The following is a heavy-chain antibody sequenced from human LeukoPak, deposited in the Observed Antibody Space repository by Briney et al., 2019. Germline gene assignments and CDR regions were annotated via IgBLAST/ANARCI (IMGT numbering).Heavy chain of an antibody. CDR2: IYTSGST. J-gene: IGHJ4*02. Sequence: SETLSLTCTVSGGSISSGSYYWSWIRQPAGKGLEWIGRIYTSGSTNYNPSLKSRVTISVDTSKNQFSLKLSSVTAADTAVYYCARDYGSGSGFDYWGQGTLVTVSP. CDR1: GGSISSGSYY. CDR3: ARDYGSGSGFDY. V-gene: IGHV4-61*02. D-gene: IGHD3-10*01.